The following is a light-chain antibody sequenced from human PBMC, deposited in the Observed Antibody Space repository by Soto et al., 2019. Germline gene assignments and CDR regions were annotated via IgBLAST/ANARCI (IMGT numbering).Light chain of an antibody. CDR3: QQNFNVPRT. V-gene: IGKV1-39*01. Sequence: DIQMTQSPSSLSASVGDRVTITCRASLNIASYLNWYQQRPGKAPELLIYAASSLQSGVPLRLSGSGSGTEFTLTIDSLQPEDFASYYCQQNFNVPRTFGQGTKVEI. J-gene: IGKJ1*01. CDR1: LNIASY. CDR2: AAS.